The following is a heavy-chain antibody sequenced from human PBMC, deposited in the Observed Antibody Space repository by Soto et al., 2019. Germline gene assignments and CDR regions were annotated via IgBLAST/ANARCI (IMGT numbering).Heavy chain of an antibody. D-gene: IGHD6-13*01. CDR1: GGSISSSSYY. V-gene: IGHV4-39*01. CDR3: ARHTGLIAAAGIEY. Sequence: SETLSLTCTVSGGSISSSSYYWGWIRQPPGKGLEWIGSIYYSGSTYYNPSLKSRVTISVDTSKNQFSLKLSSVTAADTAVYYCARHTGLIAAAGIEYWGQGTLVTVSS. CDR2: IYYSGST. J-gene: IGHJ4*02.